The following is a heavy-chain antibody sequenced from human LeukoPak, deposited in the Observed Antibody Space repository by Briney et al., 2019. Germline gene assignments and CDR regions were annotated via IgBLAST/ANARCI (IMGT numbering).Heavy chain of an antibody. D-gene: IGHD1-26*01. V-gene: IGHV4-34*01. J-gene: IGHJ3*02. Sequence: SETLSLTCAVYSGSYNGYYWSWIPQPPGKGWEWIGEINHSGSTNYNPSLKSRIIISVDTYKNQFSLELSSVTAADTAVYYCARGGSYYARRAFDIWGQGTMVTVSS. CDR3: ARGGSYYARRAFDI. CDR2: INHSGST. CDR1: SGSYNGYY.